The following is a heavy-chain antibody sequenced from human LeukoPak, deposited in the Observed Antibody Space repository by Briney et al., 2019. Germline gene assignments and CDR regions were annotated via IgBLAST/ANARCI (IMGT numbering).Heavy chain of an antibody. V-gene: IGHV4-34*01. CDR2: INHSGST. J-gene: IGHJ6*02. CDR3: ARGRRQRQWLAQGSSYYYYGMDV. D-gene: IGHD6-19*01. CDR1: GGSFSGYY. Sequence: SETLSLTCAVYGGSFSGYYWSWIRQPPGKGLEWIGEINHSGSTNYNPSLKSRATISVDTSKNQFSLKLSSVTAADTAVYYCARGRRQRQWLAQGSSYYYYGMDVWGQGTTVTVSS.